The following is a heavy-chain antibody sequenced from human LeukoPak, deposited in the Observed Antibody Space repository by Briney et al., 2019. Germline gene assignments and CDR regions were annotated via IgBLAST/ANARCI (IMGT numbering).Heavy chain of an antibody. J-gene: IGHJ4*02. CDR1: GGSISSGGYS. CDR3: ARDSSSWQFDY. Sequence: NPSETLSLTCTVSGGSISSGGYSWSWIRQPPGQGLEWIGYIYHSGSTYYNPSLKSRVTISVDRSKNQSSLKLSSVAAADTAVYYCARDSSSWQFDYWGQGTLVTVSS. CDR2: IYHSGST. D-gene: IGHD6-13*01. V-gene: IGHV4-30-2*01.